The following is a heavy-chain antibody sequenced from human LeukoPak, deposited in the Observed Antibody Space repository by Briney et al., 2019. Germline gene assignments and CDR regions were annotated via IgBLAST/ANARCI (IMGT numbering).Heavy chain of an antibody. CDR2: IYYSGST. J-gene: IGHJ4*02. Sequence: SETLSLTCTVSGGSVSSSSYYWGWIRQPPGKGLEWIGSIYYSGSTYYNPSLKSRVTISVDTSKNQFSLKLSSVTAADTAVYYCARGNSSSWPLDYWGQGTLVTVSS. V-gene: IGHV4-39*01. CDR1: GGSVSSSSYY. CDR3: ARGNSSSWPLDY. D-gene: IGHD6-13*01.